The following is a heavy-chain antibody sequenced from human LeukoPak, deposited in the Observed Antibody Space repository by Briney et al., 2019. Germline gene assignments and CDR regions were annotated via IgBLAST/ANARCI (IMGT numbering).Heavy chain of an antibody. J-gene: IGHJ4*02. D-gene: IGHD1-1*01. CDR2: ILHNGDST. CDR1: GFTCSTYV. Sequence: GGSLRLSCAASGFTCSTYVMSWVRQAPGKGLEWLSLILHNGDSTYYADSVKGRFTISRDNSKNTLYLQMNSLRAEDTAVYYCAKDLYEGTSDYWGQGTLVTVSS. CDR3: AKDLYEGTSDY. V-gene: IGHV3-23*01.